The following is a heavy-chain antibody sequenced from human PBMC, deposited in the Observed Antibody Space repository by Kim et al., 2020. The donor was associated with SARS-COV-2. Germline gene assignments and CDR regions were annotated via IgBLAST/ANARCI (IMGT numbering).Heavy chain of an antibody. V-gene: IGHV3-48*02. J-gene: IGHJ4*02. CDR2: IDTTSNYI. D-gene: IGHD1-7*01. Sequence: GGSLRLSCVASGFTFSSYTMNWVGQAPGKGLEWISYIDTTSNYIIYADSVRGRFTFSRDNTKNSLFLQMNSLGDDDTDIYYCARGQGGGTTHFDFWSQGTLVTVSS. CDR3: ARGQGGGTTHFDF. CDR1: GFTFSSYT.